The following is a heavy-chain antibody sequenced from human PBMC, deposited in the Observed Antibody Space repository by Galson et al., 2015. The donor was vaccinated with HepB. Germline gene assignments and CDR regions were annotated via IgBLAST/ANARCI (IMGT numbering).Heavy chain of an antibody. D-gene: IGHD3-22*01. CDR3: ARHVYTSGWDGGDY. CDR1: GYIFTTNW. Sequence: QSGAEVKKPGESLKISCKGSGYIFTTNWIDWVRQVPGKGLEWMGHIYPGDSDTTYNPSFQGQVTIPVDKSISTAYLQWSSLKASDTAMYYCARHVYTSGWDGGDYWGQGTLVTVSS. CDR2: IYPGDSDT. J-gene: IGHJ4*02. V-gene: IGHV5-51*01.